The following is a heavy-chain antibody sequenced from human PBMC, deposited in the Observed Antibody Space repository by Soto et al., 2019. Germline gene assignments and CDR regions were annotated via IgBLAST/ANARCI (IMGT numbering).Heavy chain of an antibody. Sequence: QVQLVESGGGVVQPGRSLRLSCAASGFTFSSYAMHWVRQAPGKGLEWVAVISYDGSNKYYADSVKGRFTISRDNSKNPLYLQMNSLRAEDTAVYYCARVVNGDGNWFDPWGQGTLVTVSS. V-gene: IGHV3-30-3*01. CDR2: ISYDGSNK. CDR1: GFTFSSYA. CDR3: ARVVNGDGNWFDP. D-gene: IGHD4-17*01. J-gene: IGHJ5*02.